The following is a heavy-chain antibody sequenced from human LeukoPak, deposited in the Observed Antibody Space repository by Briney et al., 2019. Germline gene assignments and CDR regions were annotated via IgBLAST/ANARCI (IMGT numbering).Heavy chain of an antibody. CDR1: GGTFSSYA. CDR3: ALAARYYYYGMDV. J-gene: IGHJ6*02. CDR2: IIPIFGTA. V-gene: IGHV1-69*13. D-gene: IGHD6-6*01. Sequence: ASVKVSCKASGGTFSSYAISWVRQAPGQGLEWMGGIIPIFGTANYAQKFQGRVTITADESTSTAYMELSSLRSGDTAVYYCALAARYYYYGMDVWGQGTTVTVSS.